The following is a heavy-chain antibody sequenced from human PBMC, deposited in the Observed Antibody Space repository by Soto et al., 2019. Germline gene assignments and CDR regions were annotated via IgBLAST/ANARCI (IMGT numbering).Heavy chain of an antibody. D-gene: IGHD5-18*01. J-gene: IGHJ5*01. V-gene: IGHV4-61*08. CDR1: GDSVTSGDYY. Sequence: SETLSLTCTVSGDSVTSGDYYWSWIRQPPGKGLEWIGYIYYSGNTNYSPSLKSRVAISLYTSHNQFSLKLSSVTAADTAVYFRARIPVDTYMTYWFDPWGQGTLVTVSS. CDR3: ARIPVDTYMTYWFDP. CDR2: IYYSGNT.